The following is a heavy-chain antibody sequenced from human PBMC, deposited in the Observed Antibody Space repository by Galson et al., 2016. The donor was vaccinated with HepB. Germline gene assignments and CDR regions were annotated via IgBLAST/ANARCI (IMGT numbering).Heavy chain of an antibody. CDR2: IRGRGFGT. J-gene: IGHJ4*02. D-gene: IGHD3-16*01. Sequence: SLRLSCAASGFRFTSYVMSWVRQPPGKGLEWLSSIRGRGFGTFEADSVKGRFTISRDNSRNTVYLHLNRVTAEDAGLYFCAKDPEGDYRHFEDWGQGTLVTVSS. V-gene: IGHV3-23*01. CDR1: GFRFTSYV. CDR3: AKDPEGDYRHFED.